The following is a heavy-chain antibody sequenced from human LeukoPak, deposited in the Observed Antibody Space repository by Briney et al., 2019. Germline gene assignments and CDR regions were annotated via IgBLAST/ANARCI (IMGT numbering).Heavy chain of an antibody. V-gene: IGHV4-30-2*01. D-gene: IGHD3-3*01. J-gene: IGHJ4*02. CDR3: ARIYTIFGAIDY. Sequence: NPSETLSLTCAVSGGSISSGGYSWSWIRQPPGKGLEWIGYIYHSGSTYYNPSLKSRVTISVDRPKNQFSLKLSSVTAADTAVYYCARIYTIFGAIDYWGQGTLVTVSS. CDR1: GGSISSGGYS. CDR2: IYHSGST.